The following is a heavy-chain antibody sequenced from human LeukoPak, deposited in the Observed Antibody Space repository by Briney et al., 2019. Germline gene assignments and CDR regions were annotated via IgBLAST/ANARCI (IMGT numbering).Heavy chain of an antibody. V-gene: IGHV4-34*01. CDR2: INHSGST. CDR1: GGSFSGYY. D-gene: IGHD2/OR15-2a*01. J-gene: IGHJ5*02. CDR3: ARGLTKRIGP. Sequence: SETLSLTCAVYGGSFSGYYWSWIRQPPGKGLEWIGEINHSGSTNYNPSLKSRVTISVDTSKNQFSLKLSSVTAADTAAYYCARGLTKRIGPWGQGTLVTVSS.